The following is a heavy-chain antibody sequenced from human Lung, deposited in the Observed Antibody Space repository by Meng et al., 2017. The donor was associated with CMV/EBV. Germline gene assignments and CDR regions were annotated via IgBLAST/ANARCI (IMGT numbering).Heavy chain of an antibody. CDR1: GYTFTDYY. CDR3: ARVYCGGDCSFDY. CDR2: INVYSGGT. J-gene: IGHJ4*02. D-gene: IGHD2-21*01. V-gene: IGHV1-2*02. Sequence: ASVXVSCKASGYTFTDYYLHWVRQAPGQGLEWMAWINVYSGGTNSAQKFQGRVALTRDTSIRTAYMELSSLRSDDTAVYYCARVYCGGDCSFDYWGQGMVVTVSS.